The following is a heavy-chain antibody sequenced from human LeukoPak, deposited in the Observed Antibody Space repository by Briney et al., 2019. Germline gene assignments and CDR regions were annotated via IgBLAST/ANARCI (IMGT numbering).Heavy chain of an antibody. CDR2: ISYDGSNT. Sequence: PGGSLRLSCAASGFTFSTYAIHWVRRAPGKGLEWVAVISYDGSNTYYADSVKGRFTISRDNSKNTLYLQMTSLRADDTAVYYCAKDGDKARSRNFDYWGQGTLVTVSS. V-gene: IGHV3-30-3*01. CDR1: GFTFSTYA. D-gene: IGHD2-2*01. CDR3: AKDGDKARSRNFDY. J-gene: IGHJ4*02.